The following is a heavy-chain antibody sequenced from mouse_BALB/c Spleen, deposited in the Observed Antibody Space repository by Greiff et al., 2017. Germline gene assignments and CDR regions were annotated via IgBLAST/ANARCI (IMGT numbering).Heavy chain of an antibody. CDR1: GFTFSSFG. D-gene: IGHD1-1*02. V-gene: IGHV5-17*02. J-gene: IGHJ4*01. CDR2: ISSGSSNI. Sequence: EVQGVESGGGLVQPGGSRKLSCAASGFTFSSFGMHWVRQAPEKGLEWVAYISSGSSNIYYADTVKGRFTISRDNPKNTLFLQMTSLRSEDTAMYYCAGGGIRHYAMDYWGQGTSVTVSS. CDR3: AGGGIRHYAMDY.